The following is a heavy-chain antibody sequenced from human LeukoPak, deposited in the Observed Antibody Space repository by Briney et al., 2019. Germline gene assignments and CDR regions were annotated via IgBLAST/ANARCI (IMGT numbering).Heavy chain of an antibody. CDR1: GYTFTNYD. CDR2: MHPNGDDT. V-gene: IGHV1-8*01. CDR3: ARDQDSSGWAAFDI. Sequence: ASVKVSCKASGYTFTNYDIHWVRQATGQGLEWIGWMHPNGDDTGYAQKLQGRVTMTRNTSISTAYMELSSLRPEDTAVYYCARDQDSSGWAAFDIWGQGTMVTVSS. D-gene: IGHD6-19*01. J-gene: IGHJ3*02.